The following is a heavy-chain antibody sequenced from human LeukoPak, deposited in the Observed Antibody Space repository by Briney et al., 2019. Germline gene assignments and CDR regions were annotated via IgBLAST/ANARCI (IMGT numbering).Heavy chain of an antibody. Sequence: GGSLRLSCAASAFIFDDYAMHWVRQAPGKGLEWVSGISWNSGNIGYADSVKGRFTISRDNAKNSPYLQMNSLRAEDTALYYCAKAPHSYYYDSSDFVSWGQGTLVTVSS. D-gene: IGHD3-22*01. V-gene: IGHV3-9*01. CDR1: AFIFDDYA. J-gene: IGHJ4*02. CDR2: ISWNSGNI. CDR3: AKAPHSYYYDSSDFVS.